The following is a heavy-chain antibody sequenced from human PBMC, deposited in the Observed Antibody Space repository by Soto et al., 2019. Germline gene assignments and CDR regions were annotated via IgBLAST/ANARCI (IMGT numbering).Heavy chain of an antibody. CDR3: ARVNRGKYGAFDY. D-gene: IGHD1-26*01. Sequence: PSETLSLTCTVSGDSIGSADYYWSWIRQPPGKCLEWIGYIYYSGSTNYIPSLKSRLTISLDTSKTQFSLKLNSVTAADTAVYYCARVNRGKYGAFDYWGQGTLVTVSS. CDR2: IYYSGST. V-gene: IGHV4-30-4*01. J-gene: IGHJ4*02. CDR1: GDSIGSADYY.